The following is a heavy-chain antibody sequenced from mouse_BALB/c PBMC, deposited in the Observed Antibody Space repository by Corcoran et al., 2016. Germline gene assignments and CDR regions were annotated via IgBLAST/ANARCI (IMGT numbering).Heavy chain of an antibody. V-gene: IGHV14-3*02. D-gene: IGHD4-1*01. CDR1: GFNITDTY. J-gene: IGHJ3*01. CDR2: IDPANGNT. CDR3: AELGRPY. Sequence: EVQLQQSGAELVKPGASVKLSCTASGFNITDTYMHWVKQRPEQGLEWIGRIDPANGNTKYDPKFQGKATITADTSSNTAYLQLSSLTSEDTAVYYWAELGRPYWGQGTLVTVSA.